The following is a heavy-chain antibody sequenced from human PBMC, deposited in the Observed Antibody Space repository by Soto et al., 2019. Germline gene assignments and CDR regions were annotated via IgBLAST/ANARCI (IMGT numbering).Heavy chain of an antibody. CDR1: GFTFSSYA. CDR2: IRGSGGST. D-gene: IGHD3-3*01. CDR3: AKAHYDFGTFDP. V-gene: IGHV3-23*01. J-gene: IGHJ5*02. Sequence: EVQLLESGGGLVQPGGSLRLSCAASGFTFSSYAMSWVRQAPGKGLEWVSAIRGSGGSTYYADSVKGRFTISRDNSKNTLYLQMNSLRAEDTAVYYCAKAHYDFGTFDPWGQGTLVTVSS.